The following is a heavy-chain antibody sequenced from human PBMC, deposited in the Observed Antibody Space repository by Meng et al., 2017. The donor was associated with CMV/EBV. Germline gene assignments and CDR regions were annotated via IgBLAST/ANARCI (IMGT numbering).Heavy chain of an antibody. CDR1: GGSFSGYY. CDR2: INHSGST. J-gene: IGHJ5*02. Sequence: VSGGSFSGYYWSWIRQPPGKGLEWIGEINHSGSTNYNPSLKSRVTISVDTSKNQFSLKLSSVTAADTAVYYCATRLVPATEYNWFDPWGQGTLVTVSS. D-gene: IGHD2-2*01. V-gene: IGHV4-34*01. CDR3: ATRLVPATEYNWFDP.